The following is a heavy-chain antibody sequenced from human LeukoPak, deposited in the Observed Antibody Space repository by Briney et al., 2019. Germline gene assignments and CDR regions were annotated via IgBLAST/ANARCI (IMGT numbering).Heavy chain of an antibody. CDR1: GYTFTGYY. D-gene: IGHD1-26*01. CDR2: INPNSGGT. J-gene: IGHJ3*02. CDR3: ARGVGGSYLTAFDI. V-gene: IGHV1-2*02. Sequence: ASVKVSCKASGYTFTGYYMHWVRQAPGQGLEWMGWINPNSGGTNYAQKFQGRVTMTRDTSISTAYMELSRLRSGDTAVYYCARGVGGSYLTAFDIWGQGTMVTVSS.